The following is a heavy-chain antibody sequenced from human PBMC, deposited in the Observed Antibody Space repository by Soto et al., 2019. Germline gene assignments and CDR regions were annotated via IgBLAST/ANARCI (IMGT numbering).Heavy chain of an antibody. CDR2: IKQDGSEK. Sequence: EVQLVESGGGLVQPGGSLRLSCAASGFTFSSYWMSWVRQAPGKGLEWVANIKQDGSEKYYVDSVKGRFTISRDNAKNSLYLQMNSLRAEDTAVYYCARDGFVVTTPPYYFDYWGQGTLVTVSS. CDR3: ARDGFVVTTPPYYFDY. V-gene: IGHV3-7*01. J-gene: IGHJ4*02. D-gene: IGHD2-21*02. CDR1: GFTFSSYW.